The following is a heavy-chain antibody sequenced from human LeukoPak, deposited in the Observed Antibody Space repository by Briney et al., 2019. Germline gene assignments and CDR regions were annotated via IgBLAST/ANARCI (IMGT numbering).Heavy chain of an antibody. V-gene: IGHV4-59*12. D-gene: IGHD4-23*01. CDR1: GGSISSYY. CDR3: ARGPNTGGNYRAFDI. CDR2: IYYSGST. J-gene: IGHJ3*02. Sequence: PSETLSLTCTVSGGSISSYYWSWIRQPPGKGLEWIGYIYYSGSTNYNPSLKSRVTISFDTSESQVSLHLSSVTAADTAIYYCARGPNTGGNYRAFDIWGQGTMVTVSS.